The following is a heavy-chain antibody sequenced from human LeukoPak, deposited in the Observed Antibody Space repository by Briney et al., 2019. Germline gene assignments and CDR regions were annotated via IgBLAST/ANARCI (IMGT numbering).Heavy chain of an antibody. CDR1: GFTFSGSA. CDR2: IRSKANSYAT. D-gene: IGHD3-22*01. V-gene: IGHV3-73*01. J-gene: IGHJ6*02. CDR3: ARDRRYYDTSGTVYYDAMDV. Sequence: GGSLKLSCAASGFTFSGSAMHWVRQASGKGLEWVGRIRSKANSYATAYAASVKGRFTISRDDSKNTAYLQMNSLKTEDTAVYYCARDRRYYDTSGTVYYDAMDVWGQGTTVTVSS.